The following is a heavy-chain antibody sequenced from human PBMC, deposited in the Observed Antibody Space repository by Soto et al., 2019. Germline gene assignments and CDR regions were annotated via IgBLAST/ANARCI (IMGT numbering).Heavy chain of an antibody. J-gene: IGHJ6*02. Sequence: EVQLLESGGGLVQPGGSLRLSCAASGFTFRSYAMSWVRQAPGKGLAWVSAISGSGGSTYYAASVKGRFTISRDNSKNSRYLQMNSLRAEATAVYYCAKAKSWSPYYYCGMDVWGQGTTVTVSS. CDR3: AKAKSWSPYYYCGMDV. D-gene: IGHD1-26*01. CDR1: GFTFRSYA. V-gene: IGHV3-23*01. CDR2: ISGSGGST.